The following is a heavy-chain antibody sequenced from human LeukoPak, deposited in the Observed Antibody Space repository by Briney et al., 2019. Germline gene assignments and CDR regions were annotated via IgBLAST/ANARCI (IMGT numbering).Heavy chain of an antibody. V-gene: IGHV3-66*01. CDR1: GFTVSSTY. CDR3: ATGIAAAGSPYDY. J-gene: IGHJ4*02. CDR2: IYSGGTT. D-gene: IGHD6-13*01. Sequence: GGSLRLSCAASGFTVSSTYMTWVRQTPGQGLEWVSVIYSGGTTYYADSVKGRFTISRDNSKNTLYLQMNSLTAEDTGGYYCATGIAAAGSPYDYWGQGTLVTVSS.